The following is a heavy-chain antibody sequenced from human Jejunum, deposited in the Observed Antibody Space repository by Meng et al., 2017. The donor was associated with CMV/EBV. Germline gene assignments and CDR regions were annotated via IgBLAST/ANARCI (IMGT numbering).Heavy chain of an antibody. CDR1: GYTFTGLH. Sequence: SGYTFTGLHIHWVRQAPGQGLEWVGWINPNTGGTNYAQNFQGRVSITSDTSITTAYLDLSRLKSDDTAVYYCARAHPTVGATTDYWGQGTLVTVSS. D-gene: IGHD1-26*01. V-gene: IGHV1-2*02. CDR3: ARAHPTVGATTDY. CDR2: INPNTGGT. J-gene: IGHJ4*02.